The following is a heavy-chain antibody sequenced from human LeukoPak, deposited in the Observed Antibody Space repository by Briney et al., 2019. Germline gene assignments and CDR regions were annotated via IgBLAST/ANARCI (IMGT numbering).Heavy chain of an antibody. J-gene: IGHJ4*02. Sequence: SETLSLTCTVSGGSISSYYWSWIRQPPGKGLEWIGYIYYSGSTQYNPSLKSRVTISIDMSKNQFSLKLSSVTAADTAVYYCAAQLAYFDYWGQGTLVTVSP. V-gene: IGHV4-59*01. D-gene: IGHD1-1*01. CDR3: AAQLAYFDY. CDR2: IYYSGST. CDR1: GGSISSYY.